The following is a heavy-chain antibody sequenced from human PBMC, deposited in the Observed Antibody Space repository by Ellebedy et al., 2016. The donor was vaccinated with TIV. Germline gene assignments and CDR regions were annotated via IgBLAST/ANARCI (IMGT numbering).Heavy chain of an antibody. CDR2: IWYDGSDK. CDR1: GFTFSSYG. Sequence: GGSLRLSCAASGFTFSSYGMHWVRQAPGKGLEWVAVIWYDGSDKYYADSVKGRFTISRGNSERPLHVQMNSLRPEDTAVYYCAKEAYDILTGSQMHGMDVWGQGTTVTVSS. D-gene: IGHD3-9*01. V-gene: IGHV3-30*02. CDR3: AKEAYDILTGSQMHGMDV. J-gene: IGHJ6*02.